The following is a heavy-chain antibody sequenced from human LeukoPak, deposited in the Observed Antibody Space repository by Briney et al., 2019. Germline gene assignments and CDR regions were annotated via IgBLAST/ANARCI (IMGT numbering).Heavy chain of an antibody. J-gene: IGHJ4*02. Sequence: GGSLRLSCAASGFTFSSYSMSWVRQAPGKGLEWISYISSSSTIIYYADSVKGRFTISRDNAKNSLYLQMNSLRAEDTAVYYCAKVPYGDYYFDYWGQGTLVTVSS. CDR3: AKVPYGDYYFDY. CDR1: GFTFSSYS. D-gene: IGHD4-17*01. V-gene: IGHV3-48*04. CDR2: ISSSSTII.